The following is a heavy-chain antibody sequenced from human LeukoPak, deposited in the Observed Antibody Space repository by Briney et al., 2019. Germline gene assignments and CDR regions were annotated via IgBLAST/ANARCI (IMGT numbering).Heavy chain of an antibody. CDR2: SYSSGTT. CDR1: GGSISSGGHY. CDR3: ARRNGYCSATTCHNWFDP. Sequence: PSQTLSLTCTVSGGSISSGGHYWSSIRQHPEKGLEWIGYSYSSGTTYDNPSLKSRVTISVDSSKNQFSLKLSSVTAADTAVYYCARRNGYCSATTCHNWFDPWGQGTLVTVSS. V-gene: IGHV4-31*03. J-gene: IGHJ5*02. D-gene: IGHD2-2*03.